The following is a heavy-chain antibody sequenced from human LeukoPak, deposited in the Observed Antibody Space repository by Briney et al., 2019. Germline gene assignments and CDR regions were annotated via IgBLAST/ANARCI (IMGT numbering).Heavy chain of an antibody. J-gene: IGHJ6*02. CDR3: AREYLTMVPRYGMDV. CDR1: GFTFSSYG. V-gene: IGHV3-33*01. D-gene: IGHD3-10*01. CDR2: IRYDGSNK. Sequence: GGSLRLSCAASGFTFSSYGMHWVRQAPGKGLEWVAVIRYDGSNKYYADSVKGRFTISRDNSKNTLYLQMNSLRAEDTAVYYCAREYLTMVPRYGMDVWGQGTTVTVSS.